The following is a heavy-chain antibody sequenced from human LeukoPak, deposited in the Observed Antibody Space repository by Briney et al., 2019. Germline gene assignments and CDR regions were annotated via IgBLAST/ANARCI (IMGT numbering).Heavy chain of an antibody. V-gene: IGHV1-8*01. CDR1: GYTCTSYD. Sequence: ASVKVSCKASGYTCTSYDINWVRQATGQGLEWMGWMNPNSGNTGYAQKFQGRVTMTRNTSISTAYMELSSLRSEDTAVYYCARGPSYYDFWSGYYGMDVWGQGTTVTVSS. CDR3: ARGPSYYDFWSGYYGMDV. J-gene: IGHJ6*02. CDR2: MNPNSGNT. D-gene: IGHD3-3*01.